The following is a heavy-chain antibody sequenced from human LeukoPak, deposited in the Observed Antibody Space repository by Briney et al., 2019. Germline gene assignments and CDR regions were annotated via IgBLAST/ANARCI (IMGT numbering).Heavy chain of an antibody. Sequence: GGSLRLSCAASGFNFSNDWTSWVRQAPGKRLEWLGRIKTKAEGGTTDYAAFVKGRFTVSRDDSKNTLYLQMNSLKFEDTAVYYCTTDPPGPYWGRGTLVTVSS. CDR1: GFNFSNDW. CDR2: IKTKAEGGTT. CDR3: TTDPPGPY. J-gene: IGHJ4*02. V-gene: IGHV3-15*01.